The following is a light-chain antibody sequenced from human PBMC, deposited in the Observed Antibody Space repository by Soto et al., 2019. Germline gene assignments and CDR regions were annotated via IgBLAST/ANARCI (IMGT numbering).Light chain of an antibody. Sequence: EIILTQSPATLSLSPGERATLSCRASQSVSSSYLAWYQQKPGQAPRLLIYGASSRATGIPDRFSGSGSGTDFTLTISRLEPEDFAVYYCQQYGSSPFVAFGQGTKVDIK. V-gene: IGKV3-20*01. CDR2: GAS. J-gene: IGKJ1*01. CDR3: QQYGSSPFVA. CDR1: QSVSSSY.